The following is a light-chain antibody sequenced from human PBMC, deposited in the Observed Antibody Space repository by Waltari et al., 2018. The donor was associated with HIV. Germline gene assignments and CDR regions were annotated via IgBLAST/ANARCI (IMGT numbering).Light chain of an antibody. CDR3: VLYMGSGVWV. Sequence: QTVVTQEPSFSVYPGGTVTLTCGLSPGSVSTNSYPSWYQQTPGQAPRKLSYSTNTRCCGVPERFSWFNVGNKAALTITGAQADDESDDYCVLYMGSGVWVFGGGTKLTVL. CDR1: PGSVSTNSY. CDR2: STN. J-gene: IGLJ3*02. V-gene: IGLV8-61*01.